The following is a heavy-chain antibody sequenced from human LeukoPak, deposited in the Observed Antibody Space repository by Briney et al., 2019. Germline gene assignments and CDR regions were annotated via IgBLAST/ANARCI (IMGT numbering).Heavy chain of an antibody. CDR2: IHNTGST. CDR3: AAADGNYDILTGYLSLFYFDY. D-gene: IGHD3-9*01. J-gene: IGHJ4*02. V-gene: IGHV4-59*01. Sequence: SETLSLTCTVSGGSISRYYWSWIRQPPGKGLEWIGHIHNTGSTNYSPSLKSRVTISIDTSKNQFSLKLSSVTAADTAVYYCAAADGNYDILTGYLSLFYFDYWGQGTLVTVSS. CDR1: GGSISRYY.